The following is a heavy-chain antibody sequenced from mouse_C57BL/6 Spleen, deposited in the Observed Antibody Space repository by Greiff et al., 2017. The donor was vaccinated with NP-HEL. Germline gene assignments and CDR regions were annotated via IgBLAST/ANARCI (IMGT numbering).Heavy chain of an antibody. V-gene: IGHV1-22*01. CDR3: ARYSYYGSSYYFDY. Sequence: EVQLQESGPELVKPGASVKMSCKASGYTFTDYNMHWVKQSHGKSLEWIGYINPNNGGTSYNQKFKGKATLTVNKSSSTAYMELRSLTSEDSAVYYCARYSYYGSSYYFDYWGQGTTLTVSS. CDR2: INPNNGGT. CDR1: GYTFTDYN. D-gene: IGHD1-1*01. J-gene: IGHJ2*01.